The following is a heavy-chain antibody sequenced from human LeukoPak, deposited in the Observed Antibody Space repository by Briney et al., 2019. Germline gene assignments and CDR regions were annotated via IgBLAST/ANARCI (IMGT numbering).Heavy chain of an antibody. CDR3: ARHSPDFWSGYYQAFDY. CDR2: IYYSGST. Sequence: PSETLSLTCTVSGGSISSSSYYWGWIRQPPGTGLEWIRSIYYSGSTYYNPSLKSRVTISVDTSKNQFSLKLSSVTAADTAVYYCARHSPDFWSGYYQAFDYWGQGTLVTVSS. V-gene: IGHV4-39*01. D-gene: IGHD3-3*01. J-gene: IGHJ4*02. CDR1: GGSISSSSYY.